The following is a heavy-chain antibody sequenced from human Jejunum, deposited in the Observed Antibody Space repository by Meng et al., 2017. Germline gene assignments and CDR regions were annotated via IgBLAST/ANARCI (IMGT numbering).Heavy chain of an antibody. V-gene: IGHV3-7*01. Sequence: GESLKISCVASGFSFSSYWMAWVRQAPGKGLQWVGNIDKDGSEENYVESVKGRFTTSRDNDKNSLYLQMNSLRAEDTDVYYCATKTDPGHGMAVWGQGTTVTVSS. CDR3: ATKTDPGHGMAV. J-gene: IGHJ6*02. CDR2: IDKDGSEE. CDR1: GFSFSSYW.